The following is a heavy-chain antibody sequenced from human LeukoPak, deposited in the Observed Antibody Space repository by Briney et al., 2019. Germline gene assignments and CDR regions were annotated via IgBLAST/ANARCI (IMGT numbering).Heavy chain of an antibody. D-gene: IGHD4-23*01. V-gene: IGHV4-59*01. J-gene: IGHJ4*02. Sequence: SETLSLTCTVSGGSISNYYWSWIRQPPGKGLEWIGYIYYSGSTNYNPSLKSRVTISVDTSKNQFSLKLSSVTAADTAVYYCARGGKGPLYWGQGTLVTVSS. CDR2: IYYSGST. CDR3: ARGGKGPLY. CDR1: GGSISNYY.